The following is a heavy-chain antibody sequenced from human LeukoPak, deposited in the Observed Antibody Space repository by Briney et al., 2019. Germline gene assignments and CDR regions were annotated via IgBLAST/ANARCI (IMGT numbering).Heavy chain of an antibody. Sequence: SETLSLTCTVSGGSISSYYWSWIRQPPGKGLEWIGYIYYSGNTNYNPSLKSRVTISVDTSKNQFSLKLSSVTAADTAVYYCARGVRLCSSTSCYRKFDYWGQGTLVTVSS. V-gene: IGHV4-59*08. CDR2: IYYSGNT. CDR3: ARGVRLCSSTSCYRKFDY. J-gene: IGHJ4*02. CDR1: GGSISSYY. D-gene: IGHD2-2*01.